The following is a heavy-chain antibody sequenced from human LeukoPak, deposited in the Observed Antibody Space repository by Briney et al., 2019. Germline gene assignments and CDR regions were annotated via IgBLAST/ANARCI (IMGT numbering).Heavy chain of an antibody. Sequence: PGGSLRLSCAASGFTFSGSAMHWVRQASGKGLEWVGRIRSKANSYATAYAASVKGRFTISRDDSKNTAYLQMNSLKTEDTAVYYCKMGYYDSSGLDYWGQGTLVTVSS. CDR2: IRSKANSYAT. J-gene: IGHJ4*02. CDR3: KMGYYDSSGLDY. V-gene: IGHV3-73*01. D-gene: IGHD3-22*01. CDR1: GFTFSGSA.